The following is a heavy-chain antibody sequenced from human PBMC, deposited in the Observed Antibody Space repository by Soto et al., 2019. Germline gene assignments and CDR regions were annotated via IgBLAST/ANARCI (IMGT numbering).Heavy chain of an antibody. CDR2: ISWNSGSI. Sequence: EVPLVESGGGLVQPGRSLRLSCAASGFTFDDYAMHWVRQAPGKGLEWVSGISWNSGSIGYADSMKGRFTISRDNAKNSLYLQMNSLRAEDTALYYCAKGRITNYYYGMDVWGQGTTVTVSS. CDR1: GFTFDDYA. CDR3: AKGRITNYYYGMDV. J-gene: IGHJ6*02. D-gene: IGHD3-10*01. V-gene: IGHV3-9*01.